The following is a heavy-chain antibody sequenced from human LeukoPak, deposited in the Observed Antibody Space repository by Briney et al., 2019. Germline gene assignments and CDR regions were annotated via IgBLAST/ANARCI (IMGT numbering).Heavy chain of an antibody. D-gene: IGHD6-19*01. CDR1: GFTLSSYW. CDR2: TKQDGSEK. V-gene: IGHV3-7*01. Sequence: GGSLRLSRAASGFTLSSYWMSWVRQAPGKGLAWVANTKQDGSEKYYVDSVKGRFTISRDNAKNSLYLQMNSLRAEDTAVYYCARIPLTMIAVAGTAAFDIWGQGTMVTVSS. J-gene: IGHJ3*02. CDR3: ARIPLTMIAVAGTAAFDI.